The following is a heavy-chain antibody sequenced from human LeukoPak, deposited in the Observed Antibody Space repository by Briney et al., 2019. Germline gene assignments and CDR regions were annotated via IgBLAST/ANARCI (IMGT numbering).Heavy chain of an antibody. D-gene: IGHD6-13*01. V-gene: IGHV4-59*08. J-gene: IGHJ4*02. CDR3: AGTIAAAGKTYDY. Sequence: SETLSLTCTVSGGSISSYYWSWIRQPPGKGLEWIGYIYYSGSTNYNPSLKSRVTISVDTSKNQFSLKLSSVTAADTAVYYCAGTIAAAGKTYDYWGQGTLVTVSS. CDR1: GGSISSYY. CDR2: IYYSGST.